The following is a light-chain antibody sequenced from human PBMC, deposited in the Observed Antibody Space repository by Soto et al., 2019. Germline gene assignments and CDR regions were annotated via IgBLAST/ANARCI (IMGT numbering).Light chain of an antibody. CDR2: AAS. V-gene: IGKV1-39*01. Sequence: DIQMTQSPSSLSASVGDRVTITCRASQSISSYLNWYQQKPGKAPKLLIYAASSLQSGVPSRFSGSGSGTDFTLTISSLQPEDFATYYCQLGRTFGPGTKVDIK. J-gene: IGKJ3*01. CDR3: QLGRT. CDR1: QSISSY.